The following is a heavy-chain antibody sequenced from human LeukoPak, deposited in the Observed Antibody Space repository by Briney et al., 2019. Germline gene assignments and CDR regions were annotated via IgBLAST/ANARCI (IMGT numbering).Heavy chain of an antibody. CDR1: GFTFSSYS. Sequence: GGSLRLSCAASGFTFSSYSMIWVRQAPGKGLEWVSSISSSSTYIFYADSVKGRFTISRDNAKNSLYLQMNSLRAEDTALYHCAREIGYSSSWSDAFDIWGQGTMVTVSS. J-gene: IGHJ3*02. V-gene: IGHV3-21*04. D-gene: IGHD6-13*01. CDR2: ISSSSTYI. CDR3: AREIGYSSSWSDAFDI.